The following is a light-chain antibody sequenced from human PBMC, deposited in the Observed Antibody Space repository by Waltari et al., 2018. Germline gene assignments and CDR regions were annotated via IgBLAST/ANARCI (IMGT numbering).Light chain of an antibody. Sequence: DIQMTQSPSSLSASVGDRVTITCRASQSIIKYLNWYKQKPGKAPKLLIYGASSLQSGVPPRFSGSGSGTEFTLTISSLQPEDFATYSCQQSYTTPYTFGQGTKLEI. V-gene: IGKV1-39*01. CDR1: QSIIKY. CDR2: GAS. J-gene: IGKJ2*01. CDR3: QQSYTTPYT.